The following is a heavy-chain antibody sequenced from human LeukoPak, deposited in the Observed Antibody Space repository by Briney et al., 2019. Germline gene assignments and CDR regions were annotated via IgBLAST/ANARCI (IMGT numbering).Heavy chain of an antibody. D-gene: IGHD4-17*01. V-gene: IGHV4-34*01. CDR3: TRQSGTVTPIDY. CDR2: ISHSGIT. CDR1: SWSLSGYS. J-gene: IGHJ4*02. Sequence: SETLSLTCAVSSWSLSGYSWGWIRQPPGKGLEWVGEISHSGITNYNASLKSRVTISLKKSEIQFSLMLSSVTAADTAVYYCTRQSGTVTPIDYWSQGTLVTVSS.